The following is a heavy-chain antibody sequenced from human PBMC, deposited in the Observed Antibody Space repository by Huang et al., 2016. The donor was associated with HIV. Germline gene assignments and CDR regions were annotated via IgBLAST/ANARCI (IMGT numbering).Heavy chain of an antibody. Sequence: EVKLLESGGGLVQPGGSLRLSCAACGFSFRRYTMTWVRKAPGKGLEWVSAIRGSDNTTFYADSVKGRFTISRDNSKNTLYLQMKSLRVDDTAVYYCAKDRVAGTGHCFDPWGQGTLVTVSS. CDR2: IRGSDNTT. CDR3: AKDRVAGTGHCFDP. CDR1: GFSFRRYT. V-gene: IGHV3-23*01. D-gene: IGHD6-19*01. J-gene: IGHJ5*02.